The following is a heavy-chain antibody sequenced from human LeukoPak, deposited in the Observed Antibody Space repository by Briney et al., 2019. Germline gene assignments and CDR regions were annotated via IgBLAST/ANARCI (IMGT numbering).Heavy chain of an antibody. Sequence: GASVKVSCKVSGYTLIELSMHWVRQAPGKGLEWMGGFDPEDGETIYAQKFQGRVTMTEDTSTDTAYMELSSLRSEDTAVYYCATAPTTVTPYFDYWGQGTLVTVSS. CDR1: GYTLIELS. CDR2: FDPEDGET. J-gene: IGHJ4*02. D-gene: IGHD4-17*01. CDR3: ATAPTTVTPYFDY. V-gene: IGHV1-24*01.